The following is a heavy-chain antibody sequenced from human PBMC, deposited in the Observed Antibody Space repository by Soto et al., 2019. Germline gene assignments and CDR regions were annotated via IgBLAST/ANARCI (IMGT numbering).Heavy chain of an antibody. CDR1: GFTFSDYY. CDR3: AREEVRGVTYYYYYGMDV. Sequence: QVQLVESGGGLVKPGGSLRLSCAASGFTFSDYYMSWIRQGPGKGLEWVSYISSSGSTIYYADSVKGRFTISRDNAKNSLYLQMNSLRAADTAVYYCAREEVRGVTYYYYYGMDVWGQGTTVTVSS. V-gene: IGHV3-11*01. D-gene: IGHD3-10*01. J-gene: IGHJ6*02. CDR2: ISSSGSTI.